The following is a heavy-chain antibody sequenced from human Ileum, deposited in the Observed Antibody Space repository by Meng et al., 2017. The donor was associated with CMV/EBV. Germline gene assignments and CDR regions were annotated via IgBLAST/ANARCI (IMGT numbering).Heavy chain of an antibody. Sequence: HLKELGPGLVKPSETLSLTCTASGGSVNRNTYYWGWIRQPPGKSLEWIGTIFDSGSAFYNPSLQSRVSVSIDMSRNQLSLSLSSVTAADTAVYYCVRDHGSSSWFFYWGQGTLVTVSS. CDR1: GGSVNRNTYY. J-gene: IGHJ4*02. D-gene: IGHD6-13*01. CDR3: VRDHGSSSWFFY. V-gene: IGHV4-39*07. CDR2: IFDSGSA.